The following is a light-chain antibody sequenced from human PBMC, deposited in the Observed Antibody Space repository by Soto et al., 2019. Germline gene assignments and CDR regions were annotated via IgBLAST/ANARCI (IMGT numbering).Light chain of an antibody. Sequence: QSALTQPASVSGSPGQSITISCTGTSSDIGGYNYISWYQQHPGKAPKFIIYDVSNRPSGVSNRFSGSRSGNTASLTISGLQAEDEADYCCSSYSSSSTVIFGGGTKLTVL. CDR3: SSYSSSSTVI. J-gene: IGLJ2*01. CDR1: SSDIGGYNY. V-gene: IGLV2-14*03. CDR2: DVS.